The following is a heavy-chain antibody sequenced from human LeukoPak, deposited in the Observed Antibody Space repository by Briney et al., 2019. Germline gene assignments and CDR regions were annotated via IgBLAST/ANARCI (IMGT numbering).Heavy chain of an antibody. J-gene: IGHJ4*02. CDR2: IHYSGST. V-gene: IGHV4-59*08. CDR3: ARLLTGSASWHIDY. CDR1: GGSIRSYY. Sequence: SETLPLTCTVSGGSIRSYYWSWIRQPPGKGLEWIGYIHYSGSTNYNPSLESRVTISIDTSKNQFSLKLTSVTAADTAVYYCARLLTGSASWHIDYWGQGTLVTVSS. D-gene: IGHD2-2*01.